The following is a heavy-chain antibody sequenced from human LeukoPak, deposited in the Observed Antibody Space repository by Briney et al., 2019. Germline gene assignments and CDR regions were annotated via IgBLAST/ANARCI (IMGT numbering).Heavy chain of an antibody. CDR1: GGSISSSSYY. CDR2: IYYSGST. V-gene: IGHV4-39*01. CDR3: ARRLMVRGVKFSIDY. Sequence: PSETLSLTCTVSGGSISSSSYYWGWIRQPPGKGLEWIGSIYYSGSTYYNPSLKSRVTISVDTSKNQFSLKLSSVTAADTAVYYCARRLMVRGVKFSIDYWGQGTLVTVSS. J-gene: IGHJ4*02. D-gene: IGHD3-10*01.